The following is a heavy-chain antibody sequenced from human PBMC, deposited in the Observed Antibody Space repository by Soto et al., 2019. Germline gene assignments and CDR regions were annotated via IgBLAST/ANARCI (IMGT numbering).Heavy chain of an antibody. CDR2: ISSSSSTI. V-gene: IGHV3-48*01. CDR3: ENRYCSSTNCYAFDI. D-gene: IGHD2-2*01. J-gene: IGHJ3*02. CDR1: GFTFSSYS. Sequence: GGSLRLSCAASGFTFSSYSMNWVRQAPGKGLEWVSYISSSSSTIYYADSVKGRFTISRDNAKNSLYLQMNSLRAEDTAVYYCENRYCSSTNCYAFDIWGQGTMVTVSS.